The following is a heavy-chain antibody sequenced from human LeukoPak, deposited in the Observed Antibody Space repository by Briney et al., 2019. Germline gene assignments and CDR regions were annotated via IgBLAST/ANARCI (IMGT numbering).Heavy chain of an antibody. CDR3: ARVTGYYYMDV. V-gene: IGHV4-38-2*01. J-gene: IGHJ6*03. CDR1: GYSIGSGYY. D-gene: IGHD1-1*01. Sequence: PSETLSLTCAVSGYSIGSGYYWGWIRQPPGNGLEWIGTIYDSTTYYNPSLRSRVTVSIDTSKNQFSLKLSSVTAADTAVYYCARVTGYYYMDVWGKGTTVTVSS. CDR2: IYDSTT.